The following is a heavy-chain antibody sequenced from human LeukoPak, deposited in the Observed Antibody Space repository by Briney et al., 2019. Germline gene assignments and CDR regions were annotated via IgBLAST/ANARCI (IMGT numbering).Heavy chain of an antibody. CDR1: GFTFNRHW. CDR2: IKQDGSDQ. V-gene: IGHV3-7*02. J-gene: IGHJ4*02. Sequence: GGSLRLSCAASGFTFNRHWMAWVRQAPGKGLEWVANIKQDGSDQYYVGSVKGRFTISRDNAKNSLYMQMNNLRDEDTAVYYCARVTGSMASDYWGQGTLVTVSS. D-gene: IGHD2-21*01. CDR3: ARVTGSMASDY.